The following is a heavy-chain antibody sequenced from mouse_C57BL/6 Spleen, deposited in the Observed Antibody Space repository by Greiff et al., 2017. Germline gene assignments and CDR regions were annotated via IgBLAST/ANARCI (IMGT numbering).Heavy chain of an antibody. CDR1: GYTFTSYW. Sequence: QVQLQQSGAELAKPGASVKLSCKASGYTFTSYWMHWVKQRPGQGLEWIGYINPSSGYTKYNQKFKDKATLTADKSSSTAYMLLSSMTEDDSAVYYCARDGSSYDYAMDYWGQGTSVTVSS. CDR2: INPSSGYT. CDR3: ARDGSSYDYAMDY. J-gene: IGHJ4*01. V-gene: IGHV1-7*01. D-gene: IGHD1-1*01.